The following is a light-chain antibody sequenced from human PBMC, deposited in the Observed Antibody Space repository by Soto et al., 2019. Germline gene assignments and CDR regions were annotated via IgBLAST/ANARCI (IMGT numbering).Light chain of an antibody. Sequence: QSALTQPASVSGSPGQSITISCIGSRNDIGSYDYVSWHQHQEGKAPRVLIYEVGSRPSGVSSRFSGSRSGNTASLTISGLQPEDEATYYCSAHTTSFTFVFGTGTKVTVL. V-gene: IGLV2-14*01. CDR2: EVG. J-gene: IGLJ1*01. CDR3: SAHTTSFTFV. CDR1: RNDIGSYDY.